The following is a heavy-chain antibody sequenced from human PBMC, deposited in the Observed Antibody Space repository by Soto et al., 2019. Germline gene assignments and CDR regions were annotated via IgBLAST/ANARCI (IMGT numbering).Heavy chain of an antibody. CDR1: GFSFSSSA. V-gene: IGHV3-23*01. CDR2: ISGSGGAT. J-gene: IGHJ4*02. CDR3: AKATLRVVHPLVFDH. Sequence: PGGSLRLSCEASGFSFSSSAMNWVRQAPGKGLEWISVISGSGGATYFADSVKGQFTISRDNSKNTLYLQMNSLRAEDTAVYYCAKATLRVVHPLVFDHWGQGSLVTVSS. D-gene: IGHD3-3*01.